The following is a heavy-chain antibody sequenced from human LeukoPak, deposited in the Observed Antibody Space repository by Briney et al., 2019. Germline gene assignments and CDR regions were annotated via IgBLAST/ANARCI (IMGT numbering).Heavy chain of an antibody. V-gene: IGHV4-34*01. J-gene: IGHJ4*02. CDR3: ARHRGLYYYDSRPYYFDY. Sequence: PSETLSLTCAVYGGSFSGYYWSWIRQPPGKGLEWIGEINHSGSTNYNPSLKSRVTISVDTSKNQFSLKLSSVTAADTAVYYCARHRGLYYYDSRPYYFDYWGQGTLVTVSS. CDR1: GGSFSGYY. CDR2: INHSGST. D-gene: IGHD3-22*01.